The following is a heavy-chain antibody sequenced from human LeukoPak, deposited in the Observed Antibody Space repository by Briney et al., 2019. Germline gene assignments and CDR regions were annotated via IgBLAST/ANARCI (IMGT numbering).Heavy chain of an antibody. V-gene: IGHV4-4*07. CDR1: GGSISGYY. D-gene: IGHD6-13*01. CDR3: ARHSVLSGIAAAGPPDY. Sequence: SETLSLTCTVSGGSISGYYWSWIRQPAGKGLEWIGRIYTSGNTNYNPSLKSRVTMSVDTSKNQFSLKLSSVTAADTAVYYCARHSVLSGIAAAGPPDYWGQGTLVTVSS. J-gene: IGHJ4*02. CDR2: IYTSGNT.